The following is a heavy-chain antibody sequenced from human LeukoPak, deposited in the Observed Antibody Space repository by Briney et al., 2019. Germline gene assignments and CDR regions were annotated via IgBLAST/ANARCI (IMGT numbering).Heavy chain of an antibody. D-gene: IGHD2-21*02. V-gene: IGHV3-53*01. CDR2: IYSGGRT. J-gene: IGHJ4*02. CDR1: GFIVSSNY. Sequence: PGGSLRLSCVASGFIVSSNYMCWVRQAPGKGLEWVSVIYSGGRTYYADSVKGRFTISRDNSKSTLYLQMNSLRAEDTAVYYCARGDVYFDYWGQGTLVTVSS. CDR3: ARGDVYFDY.